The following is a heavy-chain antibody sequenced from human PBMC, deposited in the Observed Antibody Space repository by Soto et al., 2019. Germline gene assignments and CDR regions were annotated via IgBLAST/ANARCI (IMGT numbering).Heavy chain of an antibody. J-gene: IGHJ5*02. CDR1: GGSISIYY. V-gene: IGHV4-59*08. CDR2: IYYSGST. D-gene: IGHD2-2*01. Sequence: PSETLSLTCTVSGGSISIYYWSWIRQPPGKGLEWIGYIYYSGSTNYNPSLKSRVTISVDTSKNQFSLKLSSVTAADTAVYYCARLEGVPAAMYWFDPWGQGTLVTVSS. CDR3: ARLEGVPAAMYWFDP.